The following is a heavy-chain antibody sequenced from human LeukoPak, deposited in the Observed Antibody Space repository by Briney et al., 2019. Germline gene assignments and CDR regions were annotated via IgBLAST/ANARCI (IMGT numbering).Heavy chain of an antibody. D-gene: IGHD3-3*01. CDR1: GYTFTGYY. V-gene: IGHV1-2*02. J-gene: IGHJ3*02. CDR2: INPNSGGT. Sequence: GASVKVSCKASGYTFTGYYMHWVRQAPGQGLEWMGWINPNSGGTNYAQKFQGRVTMTRDTSISTAYMELSRLRSDDTAVYYCARDLLSWSGYNPSIWGQGTMVTVSS. CDR3: ARDLLSWSGYNPSI.